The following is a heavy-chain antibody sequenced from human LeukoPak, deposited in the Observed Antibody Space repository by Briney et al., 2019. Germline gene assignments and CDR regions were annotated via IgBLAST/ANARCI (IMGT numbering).Heavy chain of an antibody. Sequence: ASVKVSCKASGYTFTGYYMHWLRQAPGQGLEWMGWINPNSGGTNYAQKFQGRVTMTRDTSISTAYMELSRLRSDDTAVYYCARGVTRFLEWSFDYWGQGTLVTVSS. D-gene: IGHD3-3*01. CDR1: GYTFTGYY. V-gene: IGHV1-2*02. CDR3: ARGVTRFLEWSFDY. J-gene: IGHJ4*02. CDR2: INPNSGGT.